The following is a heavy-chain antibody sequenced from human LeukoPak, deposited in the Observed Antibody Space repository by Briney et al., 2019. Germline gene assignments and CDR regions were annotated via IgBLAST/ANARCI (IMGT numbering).Heavy chain of an antibody. CDR2: ISGSGGST. V-gene: IGHV3-23*01. J-gene: IGHJ4*02. CDR3: TRQRRDGYNYADY. CDR1: GFIFSTYS. D-gene: IGHD5-24*01. Sequence: PGGSLRLSCAASGFIFSTYSMNWVRQAPGKGLEWVSAISGSGGSTYYADSVKGRFTISRDDSKNTAYLQMNSLKTEDTAVYYCTRQRRDGYNYADYWGQGTLVTVSS.